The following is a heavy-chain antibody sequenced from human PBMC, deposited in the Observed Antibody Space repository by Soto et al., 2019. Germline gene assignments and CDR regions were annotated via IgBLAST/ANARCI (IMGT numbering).Heavy chain of an antibody. Sequence: ASVKVSCKASGGTFSSYTISWVRQAPGQGLEWMGRIIPILGIANYAQKFQGRVTITADKSTSTAYMELSSLRSEDTAVYYCAREGQDPELPGNWFDPWGQGTLVTVSS. J-gene: IGHJ5*02. V-gene: IGHV1-69*04. CDR3: AREGQDPELPGNWFDP. D-gene: IGHD3-10*01. CDR2: IIPILGIA. CDR1: GGTFSSYT.